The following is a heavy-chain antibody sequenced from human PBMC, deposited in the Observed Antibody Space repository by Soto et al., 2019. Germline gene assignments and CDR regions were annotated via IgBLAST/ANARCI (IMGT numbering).Heavy chain of an antibody. CDR1: GDSVSNNGAT. V-gene: IGHV6-1*01. D-gene: IGHD2-15*01. CDR3: ARDPPDFNSGFDY. CDR2: AYYRSRWRY. J-gene: IGHJ4*02. Sequence: SQTLSLTCAICGDSVSNNGATWNWIRQSPSRGLEWLGRAYYRSRWRYDYATSVRGRITINPDTSKNQFSLQLNSVTPEDTAVYYCARDPPDFNSGFDYWGQGTRVTVSS.